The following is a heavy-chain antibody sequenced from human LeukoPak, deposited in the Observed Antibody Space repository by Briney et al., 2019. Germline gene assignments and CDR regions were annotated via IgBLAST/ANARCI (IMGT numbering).Heavy chain of an antibody. CDR3: AREGSGRYYYGMDV. CDR2: ISYDGSNK. CDR1: GFTFSSYA. Sequence: PGGSLRLSCAASGFTFSSYAMHWVRQAPGKGLEWVAVISYDGSNKYYADSVKGRFTISRDNSKNTLYLQMNSLRAEDTAVYYCAREGSGRYYYGMDVWGQGTTVTVSS. D-gene: IGHD3-10*01. V-gene: IGHV3-30-3*01. J-gene: IGHJ6*02.